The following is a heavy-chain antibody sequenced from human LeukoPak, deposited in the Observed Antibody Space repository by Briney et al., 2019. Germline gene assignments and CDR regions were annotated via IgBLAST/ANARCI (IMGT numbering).Heavy chain of an antibody. D-gene: IGHD3-10*01. CDR2: MSYSGHT. CDR1: GDYIGRINYY. Sequence: SETLSLTCTISGDYIGRINYYWGWIRQPPGKGLEWIVSMSYSGHTYYNPSLKSRVTTSIDTSKNQLSLNLKSVTAADTAVYYCARDRSYYNSGSYGGVFDYWGQGTLVTVSS. V-gene: IGHV4-39*07. J-gene: IGHJ4*02. CDR3: ARDRSYYNSGSYGGVFDY.